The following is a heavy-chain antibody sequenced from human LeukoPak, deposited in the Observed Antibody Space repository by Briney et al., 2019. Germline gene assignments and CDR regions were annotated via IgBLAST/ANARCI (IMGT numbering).Heavy chain of an antibody. D-gene: IGHD3-10*01. CDR1: GFIFSGSP. CDR3: TRLNGSGSSYDYFYSGMDV. Sequence: GGSLRLSCAASGFIFSGSPMHWVRQASGKGLEWVGRIRSKADSYSTAYCASVKGRFTSSRDDSKNEAYLQMNSLKSEDTAVYYCTRLNGSGSSYDYFYSGMDVWGQGTTVTVSS. J-gene: IGHJ6*02. V-gene: IGHV3-73*01. CDR2: IRSKADSYST.